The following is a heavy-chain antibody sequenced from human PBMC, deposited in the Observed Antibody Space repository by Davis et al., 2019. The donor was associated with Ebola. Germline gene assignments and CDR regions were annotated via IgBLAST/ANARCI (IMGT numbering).Heavy chain of an antibody. D-gene: IGHD6-19*01. CDR2: ISGSGGST. CDR1: GFTFSSYA. Sequence: GESLKISCAASGFTFSSYAMSWVRQAPGKGLEWVSAISGSGGSTYYADSVKGRFTISRDNSKNTLYLQMNSLRAEDTAVYYCAKDPRYSSGWYEWWFDPWGQGTLVTVSS. CDR3: AKDPRYSSGWYEWWFDP. V-gene: IGHV3-23*01. J-gene: IGHJ5*02.